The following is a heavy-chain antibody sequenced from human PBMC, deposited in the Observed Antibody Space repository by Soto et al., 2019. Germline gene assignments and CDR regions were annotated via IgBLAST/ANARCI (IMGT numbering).Heavy chain of an antibody. D-gene: IGHD3-9*01. V-gene: IGHV4-39*01. Sequence: PSETLSLTCTVSGGSISSSSYYWGWIRQPPGKGLEWIGSIYYSGSTYYNPSLKSRVTISVDTSKNQFSLKLSSVTAADTAVYYCASPLRGIRYFGYWGQGTLVTVSS. CDR2: IYYSGST. J-gene: IGHJ4*02. CDR1: GGSISSSSYY. CDR3: ASPLRGIRYFGY.